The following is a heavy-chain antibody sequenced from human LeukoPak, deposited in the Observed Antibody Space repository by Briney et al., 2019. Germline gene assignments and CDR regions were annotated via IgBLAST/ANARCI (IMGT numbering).Heavy chain of an antibody. Sequence: PGGSLRLSCAASGFTFSSYAMHWVRQAPGKGLEWVAVISYDGSNKYYADSVKGRFTISRDNSKNTLYLQMNSLRAEDTAVYYCARDLRGYSYGFRKGTNWFDPWGQGTLVTVSS. D-gene: IGHD5-18*01. CDR3: ARDLRGYSYGFRKGTNWFDP. CDR1: GFTFSSYA. J-gene: IGHJ5*02. V-gene: IGHV3-30*04. CDR2: ISYDGSNK.